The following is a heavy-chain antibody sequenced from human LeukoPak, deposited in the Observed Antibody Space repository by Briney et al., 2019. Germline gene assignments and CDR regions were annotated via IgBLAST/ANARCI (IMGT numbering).Heavy chain of an antibody. J-gene: IGHJ6*02. CDR2: IDPSDSHT. D-gene: IGHD3-10*01. V-gene: IGHV5-10-1*01. CDR1: GYSFTSYW. Sequence: GESLKISCKASGYSFTSYWISWVRQMPGKGLEWMGRIDPSDSHTNYRPSFQGHVTMSTDKSSRTAYLQWSSLKASDTAMYYCARHSSGSWDPHRYFSMDVWGQGTMVSASS. CDR3: ARHSSGSWDPHRYFSMDV.